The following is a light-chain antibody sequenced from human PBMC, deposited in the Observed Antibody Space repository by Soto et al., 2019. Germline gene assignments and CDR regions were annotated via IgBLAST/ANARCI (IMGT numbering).Light chain of an antibody. CDR1: SSNIGSNY. V-gene: IGLV1-47*01. CDR2: RND. Sequence: QSVLTQPPSASGTPGQRVTISCSGSSSNIGSNYVYWYQQLPGTAPKVLIYRNDERPSRVPDRFSGSKSGTSASLAISGLRSEDEADYYCAAWDNSLRAVVFGGGTKLTVL. CDR3: AAWDNSLRAVV. J-gene: IGLJ2*01.